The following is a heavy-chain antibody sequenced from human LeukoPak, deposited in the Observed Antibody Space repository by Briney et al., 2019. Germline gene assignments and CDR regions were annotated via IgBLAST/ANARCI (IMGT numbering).Heavy chain of an antibody. J-gene: IGHJ3*02. CDR1: GFTVSSNY. CDR2: IYSGGST. CDR3: AKSTSMILGAAFDI. D-gene: IGHD2/OR15-2a*01. Sequence: GGSLRLSCAASGFTVSSNYMSWVRQAPGKGLEWVSVIYSGGSTYYADSVKGRFTISRDNSKNTLYLQMNSLRAEDTAVYYCAKSTSMILGAAFDIWGQGTVVTVS. V-gene: IGHV3-53*05.